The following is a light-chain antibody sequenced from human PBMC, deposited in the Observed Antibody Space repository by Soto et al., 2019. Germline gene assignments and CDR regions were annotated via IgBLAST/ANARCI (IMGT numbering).Light chain of an antibody. V-gene: IGKV1-17*01. Sequence: DIQMTQSPSSLSASVGDRVTITCRASQGIRNDLAWYQQKPGKAPKRLIYGASSLQSGVPSRFNGSASGTEFTLSISSLQPEDFATYYCLHQNSYPRTFGQGTKVEIK. J-gene: IGKJ1*01. CDR1: QGIRND. CDR3: LHQNSYPRT. CDR2: GAS.